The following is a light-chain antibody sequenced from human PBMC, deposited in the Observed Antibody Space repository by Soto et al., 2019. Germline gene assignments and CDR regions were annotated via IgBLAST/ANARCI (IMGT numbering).Light chain of an antibody. CDR3: QQFGTSPYT. V-gene: IGKV3-20*01. Sequence: EIVLTQTPGTLSGSPGERATLSSRARQSVSTSYLAWYQQKPGQAPRLLIHGASSRASGIPDRFSGSGSGTDFILTISRLEPEDFSVYYCQQFGTSPYTFGQGTKVDIK. CDR1: QSVSTSY. CDR2: GAS. J-gene: IGKJ2*01.